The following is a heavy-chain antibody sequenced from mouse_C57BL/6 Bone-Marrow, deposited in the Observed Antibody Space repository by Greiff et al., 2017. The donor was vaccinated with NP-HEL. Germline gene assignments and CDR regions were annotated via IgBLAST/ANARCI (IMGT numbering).Heavy chain of an antibody. V-gene: IGHV4-1*01. D-gene: IGHD1-1*01. CDR1: GIDFSRYW. CDR3: ARRGYGSPYYAMDY. J-gene: IGHJ4*01. CDR2: INPDSSTI. Sequence: CAASGIDFSRYWMSWVRRAPGKGLEWIGEINPDSSTINYAPSLKDKFIISRDNAKNTLYLQMSKVRSEDTALYYCARRGYGSPYYAMDYWGQGTSVTVSS.